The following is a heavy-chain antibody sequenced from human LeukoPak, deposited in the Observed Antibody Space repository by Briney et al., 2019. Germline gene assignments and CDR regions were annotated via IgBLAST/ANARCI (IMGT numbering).Heavy chain of an antibody. V-gene: IGHV3-66*02. CDR1: GFIVSNHY. CDR3: ARYGAGIESWVELDP. Sequence: GGSLRLSCAASGFIVSNHYMAWVRQAPGRRLEWVSFIWADGTTFYTDSVRGRFTVSRDQFKNTLYLQMSSLRPDDTALYYCARYGAGIESWVELDPWGQGTQVTVSA. J-gene: IGHJ5*02. D-gene: IGHD2-21*01. CDR2: IWADGTT.